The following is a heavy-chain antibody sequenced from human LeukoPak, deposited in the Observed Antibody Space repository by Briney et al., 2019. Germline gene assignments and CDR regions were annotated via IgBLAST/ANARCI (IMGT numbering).Heavy chain of an antibody. Sequence: SETLSLTCTVSGGSISSYYGSWIRQPQGKGLEWIGYIYYSGRTNYNPSLKSRVTISVDTSKNQFSLKLSSVTAADTAVYYCAREGWYSSGWYFDYWGQGTLVTVSS. J-gene: IGHJ4*02. D-gene: IGHD6-19*01. CDR1: GGSISSYY. CDR2: IYYSGRT. V-gene: IGHV4-59*01. CDR3: AREGWYSSGWYFDY.